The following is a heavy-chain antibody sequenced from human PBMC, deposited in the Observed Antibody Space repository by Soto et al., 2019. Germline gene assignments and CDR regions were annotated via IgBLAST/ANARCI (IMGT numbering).Heavy chain of an antibody. J-gene: IGHJ4*02. CDR1: GFTVSSNY. CDR2: IYSGDST. Sequence: PGGSLRLSCAASGFTVSSNYMSWVRQAPGKGLEWVSVIYSGDSTYYADSVKGRFTISRDNSKNTLYLQMNSLRAEDTAVYYCARNVDQLLAYFDYWGQGTLVTVSS. CDR3: ARNVDQLLAYFDY. D-gene: IGHD2-2*01. V-gene: IGHV3-53*01.